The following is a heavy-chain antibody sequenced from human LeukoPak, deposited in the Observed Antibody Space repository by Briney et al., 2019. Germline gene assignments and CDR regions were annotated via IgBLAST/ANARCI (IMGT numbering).Heavy chain of an antibody. J-gene: IGHJ4*02. CDR1: GYTFTSYG. D-gene: IGHD3-3*01. CDR3: ARDEYHDFWSGYYNGLYYFDY. Sequence: ASVKVSCKASGYTFTSYGISWVRQAPGQGLEWMGWISAYNGNTNYAQKLQGRVTITTDTSTSTAYMELRSLRSDDTAVYYCARDEYHDFWSGYYNGLYYFDYWGQGTLVTVSS. CDR2: ISAYNGNT. V-gene: IGHV1-18*01.